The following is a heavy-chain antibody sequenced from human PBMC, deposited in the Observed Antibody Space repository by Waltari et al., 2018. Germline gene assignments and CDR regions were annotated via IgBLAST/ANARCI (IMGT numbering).Heavy chain of an antibody. CDR1: GFTFSNYA. Sequence: EVQLLESGGGLVQPGGSLRLSCAASGFTFSNYAMNWVRQAPGKGVECVSTMNGNTPSTYYADAGKGRFTISRDNSKNTLYLQMNSLRADDTAVYYCAKKGSESSKVWFDPWGQGTLVTVSS. V-gene: IGHV3-23*01. CDR3: AKKGSESSKVWFDP. CDR2: MNGNTPST. D-gene: IGHD3-10*01. J-gene: IGHJ5*02.